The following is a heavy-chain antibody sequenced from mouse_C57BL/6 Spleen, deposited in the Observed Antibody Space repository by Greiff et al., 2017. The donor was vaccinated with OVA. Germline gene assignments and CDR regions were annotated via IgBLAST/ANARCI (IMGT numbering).Heavy chain of an antibody. J-gene: IGHJ2*01. V-gene: IGHV5-6*01. CDR2: ISSGGSYT. D-gene: IGHD2-4*01. Sequence: EVQLQQSGGDLVKPGGSLKLSCAASGFTFSSYGMSWVRQTPDKRLEWVATISSGGSYTYYPDSVKGRFTITRDNAKNTPYLQMSSLKSEDTAMYYCARQGGYDYDEGYYFDYWGQGTTLTVSS. CDR1: GFTFSSYG. CDR3: ARQGGYDYDEGYYFDY.